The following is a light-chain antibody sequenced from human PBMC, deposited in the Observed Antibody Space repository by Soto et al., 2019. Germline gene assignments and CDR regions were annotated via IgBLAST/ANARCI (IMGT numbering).Light chain of an antibody. CDR2: DVS. CDR3: QHYNSYSEA. V-gene: IGKV1-5*01. CDR1: QSISSW. J-gene: IGKJ1*01. Sequence: DIQMTQSPSTLSASVGDRVTITCRASQSISSWLAWYQQKPGKAPKILIYDVSSLQSGVPSRFSGSGSGTEFTLTISSLQPDDFATYYCQHYNSYSEAFGQGTQVDI.